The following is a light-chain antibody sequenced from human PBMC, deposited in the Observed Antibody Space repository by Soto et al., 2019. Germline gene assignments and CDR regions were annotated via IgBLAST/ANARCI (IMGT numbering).Light chain of an antibody. CDR2: EVT. Sequence: QSVLTQPPSASGSPGQSVTISCTGTSSDVGAYNYVSWFQQHPGKAPKLMIYEVTKRPSGVPDRFSGSKSGNTASLTVSGLQTEDEADYYCSSYTGNSIYTVVVGGGTKPTVL. CDR1: SSDVGAYNY. CDR3: SSYTGNSIYTVV. V-gene: IGLV2-8*01. J-gene: IGLJ2*01.